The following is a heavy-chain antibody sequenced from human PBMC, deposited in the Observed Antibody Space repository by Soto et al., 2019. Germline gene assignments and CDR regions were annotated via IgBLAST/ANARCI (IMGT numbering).Heavy chain of an antibody. CDR1: GGSISSDDYY. CDR3: ARDRANSPDFFDF. CDR2: IYDIGST. D-gene: IGHD1-1*01. J-gene: IGHJ4*02. V-gene: IGHV4-30-4*01. Sequence: QVQLQESGPGLVKPSQTLSLTCTVSGGSISSDDYYWSWIRQPPGKGLEWLGYIYDIGSTSYSPSLESRITISIDTSKNQFSLKLRSVSAADTAVYYCARDRANSPDFFDFWGQGTLVTVSS.